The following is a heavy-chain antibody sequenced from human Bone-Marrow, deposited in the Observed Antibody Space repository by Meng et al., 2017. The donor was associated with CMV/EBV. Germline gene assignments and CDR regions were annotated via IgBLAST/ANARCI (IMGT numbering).Heavy chain of an antibody. CDR3: ARAVGYCSGGTCYGRFDP. CDR1: GVSIRSHY. D-gene: IGHD2-15*01. J-gene: IGHJ5*02. Sequence: QVHLQESGPGLVKPSETQSLTCTVSGVSIRSHYWTWMRQPPGKGLEWIGYIYFSGNTNYNPSLRSRVTTSVDVSKNQFSLKLSSVTAADTAMYYCARAVGYCSGGTCYGRFDPWGQGALVTVSS. V-gene: IGHV4-59*11. CDR2: IYFSGNT.